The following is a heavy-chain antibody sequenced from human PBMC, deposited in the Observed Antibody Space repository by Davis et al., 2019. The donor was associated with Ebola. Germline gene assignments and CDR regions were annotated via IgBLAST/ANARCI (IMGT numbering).Heavy chain of an antibody. CDR1: GYTFTSYY. CDR3: ARAAPHRGGWYADGMDV. Sequence: ASVKVSCKASGYTFTSYYMHWVRQAPGQGLEWMGIINPSGGSTSYAQKFQGRVTMTRDTSTSTVYMELSSLSSEETAVYYCARAAPHRGGWYADGMDVWGQGTTVTVSS. J-gene: IGHJ6*02. V-gene: IGHV1-46*01. D-gene: IGHD6-19*01. CDR2: INPSGGST.